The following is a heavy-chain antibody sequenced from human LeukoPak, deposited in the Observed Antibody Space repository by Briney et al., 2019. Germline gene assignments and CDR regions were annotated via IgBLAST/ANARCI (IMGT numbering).Heavy chain of an antibody. Sequence: SETLSLTCAVYGGSFSGYYWSWIRQPPGKGLEWIGEINHSGSTNYNPSLKSRVTISVDTSKNQFSLKLSSVTAADTAVYYCARRWDIVVNWIDPWGQGTLVTVSS. J-gene: IGHJ5*02. D-gene: IGHD2-15*01. V-gene: IGHV4-34*01. CDR1: GGSFSGYY. CDR3: ARRWDIVVNWIDP. CDR2: INHSGST.